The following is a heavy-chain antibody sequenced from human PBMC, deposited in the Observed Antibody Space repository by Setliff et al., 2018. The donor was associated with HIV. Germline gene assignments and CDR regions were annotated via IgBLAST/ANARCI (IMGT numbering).Heavy chain of an antibody. CDR1: GFIFTNAW. CDR2: LWTDRAWD. D-gene: IGHD6-19*01. J-gene: IGHJ4*02. Sequence: GGSLRLSCVASGFIFTNAWMHWVRQAPGKGLEWVALLWTDRAWDYYADSVKGRFTISKDNSKNTLDLQMISLRVEDTALYYCAKVTSSGRWNSDLDSWGQGTLVTVSS. V-gene: IGHV3-30*02. CDR3: AKVTSSGRWNSDLDS.